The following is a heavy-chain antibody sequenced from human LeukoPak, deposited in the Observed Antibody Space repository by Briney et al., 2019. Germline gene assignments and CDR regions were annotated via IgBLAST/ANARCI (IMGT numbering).Heavy chain of an antibody. V-gene: IGHV4-4*07. J-gene: IGHJ3*02. CDR1: GGSISGYY. CDR2: IYTSGST. CDR3: ARDNYSTDAFDI. D-gene: IGHD6-13*01. Sequence: SETLSLTCTVSGGSISGYYWSWIRQPAGKGLEWIGRIYTSGSTNYNPSLKSRVTMSVDTSKNQFSLKLSSVTAADTAVYYCARDNYSTDAFDIWGQGTMVTVSS.